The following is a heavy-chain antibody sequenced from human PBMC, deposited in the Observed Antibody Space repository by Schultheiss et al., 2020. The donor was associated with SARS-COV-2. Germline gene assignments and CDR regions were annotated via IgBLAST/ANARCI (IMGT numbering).Heavy chain of an antibody. CDR2: IYTSGST. CDR1: GGSISSSSYY. CDR3: ARGLRGSLTKWFDP. D-gene: IGHD1-26*01. Sequence: SETLSLTCTVSGGSISSSSYYWGWIRQPPGKGLEWIGSIYTSGSTNYNPSLKSRVTISVDTSKNQFSLKLSSVTAADTAVYYCARGLRGSLTKWFDPWGQGTLVTVSS. J-gene: IGHJ5*02. V-gene: IGHV4-39*07.